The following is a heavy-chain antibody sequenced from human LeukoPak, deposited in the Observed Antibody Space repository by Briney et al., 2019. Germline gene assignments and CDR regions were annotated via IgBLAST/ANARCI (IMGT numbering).Heavy chain of an antibody. CDR3: ARNYYYDSPRLYYFDY. D-gene: IGHD3-22*01. J-gene: IGHJ4*02. Sequence: GKSLRLSCAASGFTFSSYGMHWVRQAPGKGLEWVALIRYDGSNKYYADSVKGRFTISRDNSKNTLYLQMNSLRAEDTAVYYCARNYYYDSPRLYYFDYWGQGTLVTVSS. CDR1: GFTFSSYG. V-gene: IGHV3-33*01. CDR2: IRYDGSNK.